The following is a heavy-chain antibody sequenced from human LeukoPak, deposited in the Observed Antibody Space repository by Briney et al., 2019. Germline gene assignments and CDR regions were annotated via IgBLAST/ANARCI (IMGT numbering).Heavy chain of an antibody. J-gene: IGHJ4*02. CDR3: ARGPSKRMITFGGVTVNYFDY. D-gene: IGHD3-16*02. V-gene: IGHV3-21*01. Sequence: GGSLRLSCAASGFTFSSYSMNWVRQAPGKGLEWVSSISSSSSYIYYADSVKGRFTISRDNAKNSLYLQMNSLRDEDTAVYYCARGPSKRMITFGGVTVNYFDYWGQGTLVTVSS. CDR2: ISSSSSYI. CDR1: GFTFSSYS.